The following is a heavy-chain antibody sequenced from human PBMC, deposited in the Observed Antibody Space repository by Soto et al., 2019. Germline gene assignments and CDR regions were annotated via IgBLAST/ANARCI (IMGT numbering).Heavy chain of an antibody. Sequence: SVKVSCKAAVYSLTYRYRRLRRQAPEQALEWMRWITPFNGNTNYAQNFQDRVTITRDRSMSTAYMELSSLRSEDTAMYFCATGVNSGGIRYVVGWFDPWGQRTLVTVSS. D-gene: IGHD2-15*01. V-gene: IGHV1-45*02. CDR1: VYSLTYRY. CDR3: ATGVNSGGIRYVVGWFDP. CDR2: ITPFNGNT. J-gene: IGHJ5*02.